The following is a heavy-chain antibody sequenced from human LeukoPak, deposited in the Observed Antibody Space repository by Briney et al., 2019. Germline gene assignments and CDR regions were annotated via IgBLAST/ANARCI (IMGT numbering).Heavy chain of an antibody. V-gene: IGHV3-21*01. Sequence: PGGSLRLSCAASGFTFSSYGMIWVRQAPGKGLEWVSAISGSGGYTYYADSVKGRFTISRDNAKNSLYLQMNSLRAEDTAVYYCATSPKQWLVRGAFDIWGQGTMVTVSS. D-gene: IGHD6-19*01. CDR1: GFTFSSYG. CDR2: ISGSGGYT. CDR3: ATSPKQWLVRGAFDI. J-gene: IGHJ3*02.